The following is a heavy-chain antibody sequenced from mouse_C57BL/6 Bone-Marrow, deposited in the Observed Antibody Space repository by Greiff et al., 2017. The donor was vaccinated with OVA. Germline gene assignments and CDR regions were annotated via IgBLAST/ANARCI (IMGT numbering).Heavy chain of an antibody. Sequence: VQLQQPGAELVKPGASVKMSCKASGYTFTSYWITWVKQRPGQGLEWIGDIYPGSGSTNYNEKFKSKATLTVDTSSSTAYMQLSSLTSEDSAVYYCARGAMGLRRTWFAYWGQGTLVTVSA. V-gene: IGHV1-55*01. CDR1: GYTFTSYW. J-gene: IGHJ3*01. D-gene: IGHD2-4*01. CDR2: IYPGSGST. CDR3: ARGAMGLRRTWFAY.